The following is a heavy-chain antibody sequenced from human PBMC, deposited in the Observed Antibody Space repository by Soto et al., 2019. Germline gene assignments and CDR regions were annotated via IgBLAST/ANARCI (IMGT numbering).Heavy chain of an antibody. CDR2: IIPIFGTA. D-gene: IGHD3-22*01. CDR3: ARGVYYYGSSGYYLWYFQH. J-gene: IGHJ1*01. Sequence: SVKGSCKASGGTYSIDAISCVRQAPGQGLEWMGGIIPIFGTANYAQKFQGRVTITADKSTSTAYMELSSLRSEDTAVYYCARGVYYYGSSGYYLWYFQHWGQGTLVTVS. V-gene: IGHV1-69*06. CDR1: GGTYSIDA.